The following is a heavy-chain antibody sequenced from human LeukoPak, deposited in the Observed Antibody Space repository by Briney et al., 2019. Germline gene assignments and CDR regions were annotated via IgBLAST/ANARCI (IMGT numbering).Heavy chain of an antibody. CDR2: IYSGDTT. CDR1: GFTVSTNY. Sequence: GGSLRLSCAASGFTVSTNYMSWVRQAPGKGLEWVSFIYSGDTTFYADSVRGKFTISRDNSKNTLYLQMNSLRAEDTAVYYCASILRSSSGYYFDYWGQGILVTVSS. J-gene: IGHJ4*02. CDR3: ASILRSSSGYYFDY. V-gene: IGHV3-66*01. D-gene: IGHD3-10*01.